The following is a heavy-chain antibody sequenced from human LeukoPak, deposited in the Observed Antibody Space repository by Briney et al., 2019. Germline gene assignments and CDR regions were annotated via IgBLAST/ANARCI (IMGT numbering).Heavy chain of an antibody. Sequence: ASETLSLTCTVSGYSISSGYFWGWIRQPPGKGLEWIGSIYHSGTTYYNPSLKSRVTISVDTSKNQFSLKLTSVTAADTAVYYCARGYSSSWYFNWFDPWGQGTLVTVSS. J-gene: IGHJ5*02. CDR2: IYHSGTT. V-gene: IGHV4-38-2*02. CDR3: ARGYSSSWYFNWFDP. CDR1: GYSISSGYF. D-gene: IGHD6-13*01.